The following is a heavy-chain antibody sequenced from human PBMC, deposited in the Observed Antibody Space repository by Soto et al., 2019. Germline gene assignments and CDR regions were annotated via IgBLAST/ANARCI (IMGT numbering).Heavy chain of an antibody. CDR2: LYYTGRT. Sequence: PSETLSLTCTVSGGSISSGTYYWGWIRQPPGEGLEWIGSLYYTGRTYYSPSLKSRVTISVDTSKNHFSLNLTSVTAADTAVYYCARRLARGVIGWFDPWGQGTLVTVSS. V-gene: IGHV4-39*02. D-gene: IGHD3-10*01. J-gene: IGHJ5*02. CDR3: ARRLARGVIGWFDP. CDR1: GGSISSGTYY.